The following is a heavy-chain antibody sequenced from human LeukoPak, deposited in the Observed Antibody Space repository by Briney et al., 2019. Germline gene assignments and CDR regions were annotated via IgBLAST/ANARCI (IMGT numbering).Heavy chain of an antibody. Sequence: GGSLRLSCAASGFSFWHHAMHWVRQAPGKGLEWLSQIWSDGNNKYYADTVRGRFTISRDTSKNTLYLEMNSLRAEDTAVYYCARVLGPGWELGYFDYWGQGTLVTVSS. D-gene: IGHD1-26*01. J-gene: IGHJ4*02. CDR1: GFSFWHHA. V-gene: IGHV3-33*01. CDR2: IWSDGNNK. CDR3: ARVLGPGWELGYFDY.